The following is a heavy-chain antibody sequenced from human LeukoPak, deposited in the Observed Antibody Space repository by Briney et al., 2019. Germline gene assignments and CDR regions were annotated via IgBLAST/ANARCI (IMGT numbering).Heavy chain of an antibody. D-gene: IGHD3-22*01. CDR3: ARGIQYYYHSGAYLDY. CDR2: INPNSGGT. CDR1: GYTFNGYY. V-gene: IGHV1-2*02. J-gene: IGHJ4*02. Sequence: ASVKVSCKASGYTFNGYYMHWVRQSPGHGLEWMGWINPNSGGTNYAQKFQGRVTMTRDTSISTAYMELSRLRSDDTAMYYCARGIQYYYHSGAYLDYWGQGTLVTVSS.